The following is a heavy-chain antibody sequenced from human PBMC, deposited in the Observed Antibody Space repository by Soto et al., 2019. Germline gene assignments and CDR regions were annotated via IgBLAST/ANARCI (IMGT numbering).Heavy chain of an antibody. V-gene: IGHV1-8*01. CDR3: AAEILTGYYRGYNWFDP. CDR1: GYTFTSYD. Sequence: ASVKVSCKASGYTFTSYDINWVRQATGQGLEWMGWMNPNSGNTGYAQKFQGRVTMTRNTSISTAYMELSSLRSEDTAVYYCAAEILTGYYRGYNWFDPWGQGTLVTVSS. CDR2: MNPNSGNT. D-gene: IGHD3-9*01. J-gene: IGHJ5*02.